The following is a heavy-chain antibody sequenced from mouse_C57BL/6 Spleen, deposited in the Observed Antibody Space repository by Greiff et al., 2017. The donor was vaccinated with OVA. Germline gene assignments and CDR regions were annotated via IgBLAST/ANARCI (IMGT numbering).Heavy chain of an antibody. Sequence: VQLQQPGAELVMPGASVKLSCKASGYTFTSYWMHWVKQRPGQGLEWIGEIDPSDSYTNYNQKFKGKSTLTVDKSSSTAYMQLSSLTSEDSAVYYCARRLGYGNYVDYAMDYWGQGTSVTVSS. CDR1: GYTFTSYW. CDR2: IDPSDSYT. CDR3: ARRLGYGNYVDYAMDY. D-gene: IGHD2-10*02. J-gene: IGHJ4*01. V-gene: IGHV1-69*01.